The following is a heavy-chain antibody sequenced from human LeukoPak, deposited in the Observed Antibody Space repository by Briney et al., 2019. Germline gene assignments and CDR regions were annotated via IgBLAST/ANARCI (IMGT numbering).Heavy chain of an antibody. CDR2: IISSSAYI. V-gene: IGHV3-21*01. CDR1: GFTFSTHS. CDR3: ARASGDTVDTTTMGSY. J-gene: IGHJ4*02. Sequence: PGGSLRLSCAASGFTFSTHSMNWVRKAPGKGLDWSPSIISSSAYIYYADSVKGRFTISRDNARNSLYLQMNSLRAEDTAVYYCARASGDTVDTTTMGSYWGQGTLVTVSS. D-gene: IGHD5-18*01.